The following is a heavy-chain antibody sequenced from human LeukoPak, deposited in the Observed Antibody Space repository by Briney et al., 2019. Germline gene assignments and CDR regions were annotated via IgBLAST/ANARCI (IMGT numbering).Heavy chain of an antibody. V-gene: IGHV4-39*01. Sequence: SSETLSLTCTVSGGSISNSNYYWGWIRQSPGRGLEWIGSIYYSGNTYYNPSLKGRVTISVDTSENQFSLILSSVTAADTAVYYCARTILPRWWFDTWGQGTLVTVFS. J-gene: IGHJ5*02. CDR3: ARTILPRWWFDT. CDR1: GGSISNSNYY. D-gene: IGHD2-21*01. CDR2: IYYSGNT.